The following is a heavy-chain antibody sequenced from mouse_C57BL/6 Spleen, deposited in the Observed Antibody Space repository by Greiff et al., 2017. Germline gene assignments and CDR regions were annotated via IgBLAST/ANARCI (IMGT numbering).Heavy chain of an antibody. CDR1: GYSITSGYY. J-gene: IGHJ2*01. Sequence: EVQLQESGPGLVKPSQSLSLTCSVTGYSITSGYYWNWIRQFPGNKLEWMGYISYDGSNNYNPYLKNRISITRDTSKNQFFLKLNSVTTEDTATYYCARDTVPYFDYWGQGTTLTVSS. D-gene: IGHD1-1*01. CDR3: ARDTVPYFDY. V-gene: IGHV3-6*01. CDR2: ISYDGSN.